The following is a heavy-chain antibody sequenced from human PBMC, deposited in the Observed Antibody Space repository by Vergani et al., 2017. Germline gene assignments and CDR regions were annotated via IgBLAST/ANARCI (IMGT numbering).Heavy chain of an antibody. D-gene: IGHD2-15*01. CDR1: GYTLTELS. Sequence: QVQLVQSGAEVKKPGASVKVSCKVSGYTLTELSMHWVRQAPGKGLEWMGGFDPEDGETIYAQKFQGRVTMTTDTSTSTAYMELRSLRSDDTAVYYCARDLAVVAALSFGYWGQGTLVTVSA. J-gene: IGHJ4*02. V-gene: IGHV1-24*01. CDR2: FDPEDGET. CDR3: ARDLAVVAALSFGY.